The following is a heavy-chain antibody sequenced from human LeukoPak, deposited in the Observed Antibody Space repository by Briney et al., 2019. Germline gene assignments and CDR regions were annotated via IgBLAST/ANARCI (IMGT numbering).Heavy chain of an antibody. CDR3: ARGDSKNSGSYSY. Sequence: GRSLRLSCAASGFTFSSYGMHWVRQAPGKGLEWVAVIWYDGGNKYYADSVKGRFTISRDKYKNTLSLQMNSLRAEDTAVYYCARGDSKNSGSYSYWGQGPLVTVSS. CDR2: IWYDGGNK. CDR1: GFTFSSYG. J-gene: IGHJ4*02. D-gene: IGHD1-26*01. V-gene: IGHV3-33*01.